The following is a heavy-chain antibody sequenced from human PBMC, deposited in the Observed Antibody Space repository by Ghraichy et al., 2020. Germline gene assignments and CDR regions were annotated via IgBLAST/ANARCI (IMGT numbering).Heavy chain of an antibody. Sequence: VSAISGAGGITFYADSVKGRFTISRDNSRSTVYLQMNSLRAEDTAVYYCAKRKGYDSNPYYGLDVLGQGTTVTGSS. J-gene: IGHJ6*02. CDR2: ISGAGGIT. D-gene: IGHD5-12*01. CDR3: AKRKGYDSNPYYGLDV. V-gene: IGHV3-23*01.